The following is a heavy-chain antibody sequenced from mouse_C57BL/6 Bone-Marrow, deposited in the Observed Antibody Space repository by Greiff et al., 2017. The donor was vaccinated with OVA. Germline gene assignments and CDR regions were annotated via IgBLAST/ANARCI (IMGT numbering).Heavy chain of an antibody. CDR1: GFTFSDYY. CDR3: AREGYYGSSPYYYAMDY. J-gene: IGHJ4*01. Sequence: EVKLVESGGGLVQPGGSLKLSCAASGFTFSDYYMYWVRQTPEKRLEWVAYISNGGGSTYYPDTVKGRFTISRDHSTNTPYLQMSRLKSEDTAMYYCAREGYYGSSPYYYAMDYWGQGTSVTVSS. CDR2: ISNGGGST. V-gene: IGHV5-12*01. D-gene: IGHD1-1*01.